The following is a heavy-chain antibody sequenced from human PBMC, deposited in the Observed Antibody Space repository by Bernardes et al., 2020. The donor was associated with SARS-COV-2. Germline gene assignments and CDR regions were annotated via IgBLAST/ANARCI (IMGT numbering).Heavy chain of an antibody. CDR3: ARIYSTSSFDFDY. CDR1: GFTFSTFW. D-gene: IGHD6-6*01. J-gene: IGHJ4*02. Sequence: GSLRLSCAASGFTFSTFWMTWVRQAPGKGLEWVANINQDGSETFYVDSVKGRFTISRDNAKNSLFMEMNTLRAEDTAVYYCARIYSTSSFDFDYWGQGTLVTVSS. V-gene: IGHV3-7*01. CDR2: INQDGSET.